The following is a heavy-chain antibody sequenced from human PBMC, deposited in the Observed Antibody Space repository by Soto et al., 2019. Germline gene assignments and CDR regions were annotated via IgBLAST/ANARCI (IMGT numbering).Heavy chain of an antibody. J-gene: IGHJ6*02. Sequence: QITLKESGPTLVKPTQTLTLTCTFSGFSLSTSGVGVGWIRQPPGKALEWLALIYWDDDKRYSPTLKSRLTITKDTSKNQVVLTMTNMDPVDTATYYCAHIRYKWNEGLLRHGMDVWGQGTTVTVSS. CDR1: GFSLSTSGVG. CDR3: AHIRYKWNEGLLRHGMDV. V-gene: IGHV2-5*02. CDR2: IYWDDDK. D-gene: IGHD1-1*01.